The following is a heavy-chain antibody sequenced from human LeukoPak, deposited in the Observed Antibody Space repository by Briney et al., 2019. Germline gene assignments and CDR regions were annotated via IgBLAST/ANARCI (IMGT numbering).Heavy chain of an antibody. D-gene: IGHD6-19*01. CDR1: GGSLSGYY. J-gene: IGHJ6*02. CDR3: ASRLTPYYYYYGMDV. Sequence: PSETLSLTCAVYGGSLSGYYWSWIRQPPGKGLEWIGEINHSGSTNYNPSLKSRVTISVDTPKNQFSLKLSSVTAADTAVYYCASRLTPYYYYYGMDVWGQGTTVTVSS. CDR2: INHSGST. V-gene: IGHV4-34*01.